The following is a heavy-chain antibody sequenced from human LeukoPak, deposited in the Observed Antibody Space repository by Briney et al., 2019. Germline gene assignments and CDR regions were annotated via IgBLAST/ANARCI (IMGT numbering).Heavy chain of an antibody. D-gene: IGHD2-2*03. CDR2: IRYDGSNK. CDR1: GFTFSSYG. J-gene: IGHJ5*02. V-gene: IGHV3-30*02. CDR3: AKDKVGS. Sequence: PGGSLRLSCAASGFTFSSYGMHWVRQAPGKGLEWVAFIRYDGSNKYYAGSVKGRFTISRDNSKNTLYLQMNSLRAEDTAVYYCAKDKVGSWGQGTLVTVSS.